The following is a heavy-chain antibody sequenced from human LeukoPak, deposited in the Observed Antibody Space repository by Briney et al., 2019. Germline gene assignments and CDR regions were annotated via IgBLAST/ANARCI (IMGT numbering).Heavy chain of an antibody. V-gene: IGHV4-59*02. CDR1: GGSVSRDY. J-gene: IGHJ4*02. D-gene: IGHD6-19*01. Sequence: KPSETLSLTCSVSGGSVSRDYWSWIRQPPRKRLEWLGYIYNIGGTNYNPSLKSRVSISVDTSKNQSSLMLTSVTAADTAVYYCAREAVAGTLDYWGQGALVTVSS. CDR2: IYNIGGT. CDR3: AREAVAGTLDY.